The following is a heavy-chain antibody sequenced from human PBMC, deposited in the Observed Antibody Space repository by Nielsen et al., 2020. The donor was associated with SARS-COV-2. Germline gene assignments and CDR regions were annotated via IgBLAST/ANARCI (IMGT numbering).Heavy chain of an antibody. CDR1: GDSVSSNSAA. V-gene: IGHV6-1*01. J-gene: IGHJ2*01. CDR2: TYYRSKWYN. CDR3: ARTREKWLTPEMGGVPDSYWYFDL. Sequence: SQTLSLTCAISGDSVSSNSAAWNWIRQSPSRGLEWLGRTYYRSKWYNDYAVSVKSRITINPDTSKNQFSLQLNSVTPEDTAVYYCARTREKWLTPEMGGVPDSYWYFDLWGRGTLVTVSS. D-gene: IGHD6-19*01.